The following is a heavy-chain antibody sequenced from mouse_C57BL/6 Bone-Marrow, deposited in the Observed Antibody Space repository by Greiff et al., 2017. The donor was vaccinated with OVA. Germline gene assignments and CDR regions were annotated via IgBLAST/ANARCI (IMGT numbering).Heavy chain of an antibody. CDR2: IDPSDSYT. V-gene: IGHV1-50*01. CDR3: ARHY. CDR1: GYTFTSYW. J-gene: IGHJ2*01. Sequence: VQLQQPGAELVKPGASVKLSCKASGYTFTSYWMQWVKQRPGQGLEWIGEIDPSDSYTDYNQKFKGKATLTVDTSSTTAYMQLSSLTSTDSAVYYCARHYWGQGTTPTVTS.